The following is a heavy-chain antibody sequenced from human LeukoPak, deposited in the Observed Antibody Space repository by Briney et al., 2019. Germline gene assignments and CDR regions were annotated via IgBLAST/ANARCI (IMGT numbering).Heavy chain of an antibody. D-gene: IGHD1-1*01. J-gene: IGHJ6*02. V-gene: IGHV3-74*01. CDR1: GFTFSSYR. Sequence: PGGALRLSCAASGFTFSSYRMHWVRQAPGKGLVWFSRINSYETRTNFADSVKGRFTISRDNAKNKLYLQMNSLRAEDEAVYYCARSTDSWNNYYGMDVWGQGATVSVSS. CDR3: ARSTDSWNNYYGMDV. CDR2: INSYETRT.